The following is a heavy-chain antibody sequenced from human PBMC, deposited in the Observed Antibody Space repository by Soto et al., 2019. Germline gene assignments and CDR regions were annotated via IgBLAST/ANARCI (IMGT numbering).Heavy chain of an antibody. D-gene: IGHD3-22*01. CDR1: GYTFTSYG. Sequence: ASVKVSCKASGYTFTSYGISWVRQAPGQGLEWMGWISAYNGNTNYAQKLQGRVTMTTDTSTSTAYMELRSLRSDDTAVYYCAINLWYYYDSSGVFDYWGQGTLVTVSS. CDR2: ISAYNGNT. V-gene: IGHV1-18*01. J-gene: IGHJ4*02. CDR3: AINLWYYYDSSGVFDY.